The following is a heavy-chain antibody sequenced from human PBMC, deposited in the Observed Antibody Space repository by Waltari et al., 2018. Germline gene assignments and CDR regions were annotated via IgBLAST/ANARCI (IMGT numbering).Heavy chain of an antibody. D-gene: IGHD6-19*01. CDR1: GFTFSSYA. J-gene: IGHJ6*02. CDR2: ISGSGGRT. Sequence: EVQLLESGGGLVQPGGSLRLSCAASGFTFSSYAMSGVRQAPGKGLEWVSVISGSGGRTYYADSVKGRFTISSDNSKNTLYLQMNSLRAEDTAVYYCAKDPGIAVAGIYYYYGMDVWGQGTTVTVSS. CDR3: AKDPGIAVAGIYYYYGMDV. V-gene: IGHV3-23*01.